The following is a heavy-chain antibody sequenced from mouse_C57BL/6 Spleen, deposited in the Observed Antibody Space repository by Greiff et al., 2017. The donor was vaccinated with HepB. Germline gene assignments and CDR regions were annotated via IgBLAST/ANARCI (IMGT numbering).Heavy chain of an antibody. J-gene: IGHJ4*01. V-gene: IGHV1-72*01. CDR1: GYTFTSYW. Sequence: QVQLQQPGAELVKPGASVKLSCKASGYTFTSYWMHWVKQRPGQGLEWIGRIDPNSGGTKYNEKFKSKATLTVDKPSSTAYMQLSSLTSEDSAVYYCAREGDYYGTPGSSYAMDYWGQGTSVTVSS. CDR3: AREGDYYGTPGSSYAMDY. D-gene: IGHD1-1*01. CDR2: IDPNSGGT.